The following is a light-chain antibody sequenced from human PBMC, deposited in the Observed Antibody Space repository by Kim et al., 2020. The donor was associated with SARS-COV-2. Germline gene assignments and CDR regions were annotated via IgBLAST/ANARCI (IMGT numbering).Light chain of an antibody. CDR1: SSDVGGYNY. V-gene: IGLV2-8*01. J-gene: IGLJ2*01. CDR2: EVS. Sequence: GQSVTLSCTGTSSDVGGYNYVSWYQQHPGKAPNLMIYEVSKRPSGVPDRFSGSKSGNTASLTVSGLQAEDEADYYCSSYAGSNNWVFGGGTQLTVL. CDR3: SSYAGSNNWV.